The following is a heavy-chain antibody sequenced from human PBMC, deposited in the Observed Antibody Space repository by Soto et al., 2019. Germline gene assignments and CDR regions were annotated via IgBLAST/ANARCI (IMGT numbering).Heavy chain of an antibody. D-gene: IGHD1-1*01. J-gene: IGHJ4*02. Sequence: QVQLVQSGAEEKKPGASVKVSCKASGYTFSHYAMHWVRQAPGQRLEWMGWINAGNTKTKYSEKFQGRVTFTRDTSASTDYMELSSLTSEDTAVYYCARPAQYPNNWYSFDYWGQGTLVTGSS. V-gene: IGHV1-3*05. CDR2: INAGNTKT. CDR3: ARPAQYPNNWYSFDY. CDR1: GYTFSHYA.